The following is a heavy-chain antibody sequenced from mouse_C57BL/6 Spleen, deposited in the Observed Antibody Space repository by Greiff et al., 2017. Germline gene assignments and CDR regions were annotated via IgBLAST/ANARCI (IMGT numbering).Heavy chain of an antibody. CDR2: ISSGSSTI. J-gene: IGHJ4*01. CDR1: GFTFSDYG. Sequence: EVKLMESGGGLVKPGGSLKLSCAASGFTFSDYGMHWVRQAPEKGLEWVAYISSGSSTIYYADTVKGRFTISRDNAKNTLFLQMTSLRSEDTAMYYCAREDYYYGSSWAMDYWGQGTSVTVSS. D-gene: IGHD1-1*01. CDR3: AREDYYYGSSWAMDY. V-gene: IGHV5-17*01.